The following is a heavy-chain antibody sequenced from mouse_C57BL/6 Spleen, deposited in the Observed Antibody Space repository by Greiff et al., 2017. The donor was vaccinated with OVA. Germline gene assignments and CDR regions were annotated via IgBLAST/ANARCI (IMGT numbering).Heavy chain of an antibody. J-gene: IGHJ2*01. V-gene: IGHV1-82*01. Sequence: QVQLKEPGPELVKPGASVKLSCKASGYAFSSSWMHWVKQRPGKGLEWIGRIYPGDGDTNYNGKFKGKATLTVDKSSSTAYMQLSSLTSEDSAVCFCGEGSTGYALDYWGQGTTLTVSS. CDR1: GYAFSSSW. CDR3: GEGSTGYALDY. CDR2: IYPGDGDT. D-gene: IGHD3-2*02.